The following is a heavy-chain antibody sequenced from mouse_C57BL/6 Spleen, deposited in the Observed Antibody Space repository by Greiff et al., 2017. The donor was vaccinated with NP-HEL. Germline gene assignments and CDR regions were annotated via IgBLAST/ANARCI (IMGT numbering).Heavy chain of an antibody. CDR3: ARRTGGAMDY. CDR2: IDPSDSYT. CDR1: GYTFTSYW. J-gene: IGHJ4*01. Sequence: QVQLQQSGAELVKPGASVKLSCKASGYTFTSYWMQWVKQRPGQGLEWIGEIDPSDSYTNYNQKFKGKATLTVDTSSSTAYMQLSSLTSEDSAVYYCARRTGGAMDYWGQGTSVTVSS. V-gene: IGHV1-50*01.